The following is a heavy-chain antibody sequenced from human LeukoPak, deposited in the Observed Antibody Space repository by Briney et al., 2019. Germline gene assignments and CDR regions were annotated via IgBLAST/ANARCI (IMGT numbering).Heavy chain of an antibody. CDR3: ASYKGGSGRYYKIEARYYHMDV. J-gene: IGHJ6*03. D-gene: IGHD3-10*01. Sequence: SETLSLTCTVSGGSISSSSYYWGWIRQPPGKGLEWIGTIYYSGSMFYNPSLKSRVTISVDTSKNQFSLKLSSVTAADTAVYYCASYKGGSGRYYKIEARYYHMDVWGKGTAVTISS. CDR1: GGSISSSSYY. V-gene: IGHV4-39*01. CDR2: IYYSGSM.